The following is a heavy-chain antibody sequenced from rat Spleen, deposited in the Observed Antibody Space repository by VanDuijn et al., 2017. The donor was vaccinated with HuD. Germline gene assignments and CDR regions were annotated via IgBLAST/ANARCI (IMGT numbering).Heavy chain of an antibody. D-gene: IGHD1-2*01. Sequence: EVQLVESDGGLVQPGRSLKLSCVASGFTFSSYWMFWIRQAPGEGLEWLSSISPYGGSTYYPDSIKGRFTISRDNAENTVYLQMNSLRSEDTATYFCGKDMNYFSTYPFYLMGAWGQGTSVTVSS. CDR1: GFTFSSYW. J-gene: IGHJ4*01. CDR3: GKDMNYFSTYPFYLMGA. V-gene: IGHV5-58*01. CDR2: ISPYGGST.